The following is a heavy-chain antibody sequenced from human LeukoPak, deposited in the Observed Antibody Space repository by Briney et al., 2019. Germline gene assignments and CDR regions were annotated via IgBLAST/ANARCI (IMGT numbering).Heavy chain of an antibody. CDR1: GYTFTGYY. Sequence: ASVKVSCRASGYTFTGYYMHWVRQAPGQGLEWMGWINPNSGGTNYAQKFQGRVTMTRDTSISTAYMELSRLRSDDTAVYYCAVVAGLGNAFDIWGQGTMVTVSS. CDR2: INPNSGGT. CDR3: AVVAGLGNAFDI. J-gene: IGHJ3*02. D-gene: IGHD6-19*01. V-gene: IGHV1-2*02.